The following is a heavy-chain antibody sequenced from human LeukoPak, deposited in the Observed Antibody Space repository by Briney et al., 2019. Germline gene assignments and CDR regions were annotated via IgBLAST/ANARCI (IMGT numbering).Heavy chain of an antibody. CDR2: INPNSGGT. CDR3: ARVSSDSSGYHFDY. J-gene: IGHJ4*02. D-gene: IGHD3-22*01. V-gene: IGHV1-2*02. CDR1: GYTFTRYY. Sequence: ASVKVSCKASGYTFTRYYMHWVRQAPGQGLEWMGWINPNSGGTNYAQKFQGRVTMTRDTSISTAYMELSRLRSDDTAVYYCARVSSDSSGYHFDYWGQGTLVTVSS.